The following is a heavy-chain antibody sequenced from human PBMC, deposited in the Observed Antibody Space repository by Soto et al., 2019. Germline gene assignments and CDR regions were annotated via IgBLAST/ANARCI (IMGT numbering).Heavy chain of an antibody. V-gene: IGHV1-69*01. CDR3: ASTLAVAGPYYYYYGMDV. Sequence: QVQLVQSGAEVKKPGSSVKVSCTASGGTFSSYAISWVRQAPGQGLEWMGGIIPIFGTANYAQKFQGRVTITADESTSTAYMELSSLRSEDTAVYYCASTLAVAGPYYYYYGMDVWGQGTTVTVSS. J-gene: IGHJ6*02. CDR2: IIPIFGTA. CDR1: GGTFSSYA. D-gene: IGHD6-19*01.